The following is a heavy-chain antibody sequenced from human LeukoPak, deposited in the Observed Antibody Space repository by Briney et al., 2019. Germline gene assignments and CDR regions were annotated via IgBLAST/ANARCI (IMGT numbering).Heavy chain of an antibody. V-gene: IGHV1-2*02. CDR2: INLNSGGT. Sequence: ASVKVSCKTSGYIFTGYYLHWVRQAPGQGLEWMGWINLNSGGTNYAQKFQARVSMTRDASIRTAYMQLSRLRSDDTTVYYCARSPHILTGEYFDYWGQGTLLTVSS. CDR3: ARSPHILTGEYFDY. J-gene: IGHJ4*02. D-gene: IGHD3-9*01. CDR1: GYIFTGYY.